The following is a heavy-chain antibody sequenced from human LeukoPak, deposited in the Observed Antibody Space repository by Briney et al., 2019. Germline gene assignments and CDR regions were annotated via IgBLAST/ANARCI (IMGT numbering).Heavy chain of an antibody. Sequence: SETLSLTCTVSGVSISSYYWSWIRQPPGKGLEWIGYIYYSGTTSSNPSLKTRVTISIDTSKNQFSLKLSSVTAADTAVYYCARVLRPTASQYYFDYWGQGTLVTVSS. CDR2: IYYSGTT. CDR3: ARVLRPTASQYYFDY. CDR1: GVSISSYY. J-gene: IGHJ4*02. D-gene: IGHD4-17*01. V-gene: IGHV4-59*01.